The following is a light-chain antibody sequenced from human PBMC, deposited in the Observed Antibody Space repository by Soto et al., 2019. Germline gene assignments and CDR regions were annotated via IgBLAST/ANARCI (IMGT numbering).Light chain of an antibody. V-gene: IGLV1-44*01. CDR3: ASWDVSLNGLYV. Sequence: QSVLTQPPSASGTPGQRVTISCSGTSXNIGSGSVNWYQQLPGTAPKLLIYNNDQWPSGVPDRFSGSKSGTSASLDISGLQSEDEADYYCASWDVSLNGLYVFGTGTKVTVL. CDR1: SXNIGSGS. J-gene: IGLJ1*01. CDR2: NND.